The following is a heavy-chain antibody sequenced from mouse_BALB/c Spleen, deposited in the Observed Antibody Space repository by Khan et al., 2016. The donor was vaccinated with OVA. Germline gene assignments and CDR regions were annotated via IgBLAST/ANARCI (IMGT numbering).Heavy chain of an antibody. CDR3: AREWAAWFPY. Sequence: VQLQQSGAELARPGASVKLSCKASGYTFTDYYINWMRQRTGQGLEWIGEIYPGSDNTYYNEKFKGKATLTADKSPSTAYMQLSSLTSEDSAVYFCAREWAAWFPYWGQGTLVTVSA. CDR1: GYTFTDYY. CDR2: IYPGSDNT. J-gene: IGHJ3*01. V-gene: IGHV1-77*01.